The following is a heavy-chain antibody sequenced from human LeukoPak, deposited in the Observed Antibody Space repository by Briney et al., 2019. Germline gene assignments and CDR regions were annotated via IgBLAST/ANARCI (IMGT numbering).Heavy chain of an antibody. D-gene: IGHD3-16*01. J-gene: IGHJ4*02. V-gene: IGHV3-20*01. CDR3: ARKGVGGELGGFDY. CDR1: GFTFSDYY. Sequence: GGSLRLSCAASGFTFSDYYMSWVRQVPGKGLEWVCGINRIGSITVCADSVKGRFTISRDNAKNFLFLDMNSLRVEDTAFYHCARKGVGGELGGFDYWGQGTLVTVSS. CDR2: INRIGSIT.